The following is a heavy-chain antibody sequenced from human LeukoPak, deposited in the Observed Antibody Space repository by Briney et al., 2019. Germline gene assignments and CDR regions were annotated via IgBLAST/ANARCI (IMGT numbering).Heavy chain of an antibody. J-gene: IGHJ4*02. V-gene: IGHV1-3*01. D-gene: IGHD3-10*01. CDR3: ARSLWRFGELLCVGY. Sequence: PWASVKVSCKASGYTFTSYAMHWVRQAPGQRLEWMGWINAGNGNTKYSQKFQGRVTITRDTSASTAYMELSSLRSEDTAVYYCARSLWRFGELLCVGYWGQGTLVTVSS. CDR2: INAGNGNT. CDR1: GYTFTSYA.